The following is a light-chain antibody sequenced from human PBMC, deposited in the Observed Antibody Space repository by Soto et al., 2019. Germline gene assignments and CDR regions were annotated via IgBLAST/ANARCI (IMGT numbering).Light chain of an antibody. J-gene: IGLJ2*01. Sequence: SYELTQPPSLSVSPGQTVTITCSGDKLGEKYVFWYQHKTGQPPALVMYEDTKRPSGIPERFSGSNSGNTATLTISATQAMDEADYYCQTWDSTTACQVFGGGTKVTVL. CDR3: QTWDSTTACQV. CDR2: EDT. V-gene: IGLV3-1*01. CDR1: KLGEKY.